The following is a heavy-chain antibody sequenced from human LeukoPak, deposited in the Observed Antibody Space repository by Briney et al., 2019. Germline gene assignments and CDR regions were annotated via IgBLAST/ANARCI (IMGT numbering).Heavy chain of an antibody. CDR3: ARGDDYKSTLFDY. CDR2: ISSGGST. D-gene: IGHD5-12*01. Sequence: SEALSLTCTVSGASITRYFWNWIRQPPGKELEWIGYISSGGSTNYNPSLKSRVTISIDTSKNQFSLKLTSATAADTAVYYCARGDDYKSTLFDYWGQGTLVTVSS. J-gene: IGHJ4*02. CDR1: GASITRYF. V-gene: IGHV4-59*01.